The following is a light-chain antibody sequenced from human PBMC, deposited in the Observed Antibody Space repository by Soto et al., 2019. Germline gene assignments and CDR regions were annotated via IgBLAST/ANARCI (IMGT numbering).Light chain of an antibody. J-gene: IGKJ2*01. CDR2: DAS. CDR3: QQYSNWYT. Sequence: EVVMTQSPATLSVSPGERATLSCRASQSVSSKLAWYQHKPGQAPRLLIYDASTRATGIPATFSGSGSGTEFSLTISSLQSEDFAVYYCQQYSNWYTFGHGTKLEIK. V-gene: IGKV3-15*01. CDR1: QSVSSK.